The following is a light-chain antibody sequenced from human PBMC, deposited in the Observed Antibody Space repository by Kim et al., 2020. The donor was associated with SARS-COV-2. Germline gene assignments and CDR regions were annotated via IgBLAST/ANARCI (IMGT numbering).Light chain of an antibody. Sequence: QSALTQPPSASGSPGQSVTISCTGTISDVGGYNYVSWYQQHPGKAPKLMIYEVTQRPSGVPDRFSGSKSGNTASLTVSGLQAEDEADYYCSSYAGSNNLLFGGGTQLTVL. CDR3: SSYAGSNNLL. CDR2: EVT. CDR1: ISDVGGYNY. J-gene: IGLJ2*01. V-gene: IGLV2-8*01.